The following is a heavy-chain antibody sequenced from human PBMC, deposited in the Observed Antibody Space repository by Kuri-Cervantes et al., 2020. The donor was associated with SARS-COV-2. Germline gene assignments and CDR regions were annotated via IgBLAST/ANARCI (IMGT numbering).Heavy chain of an antibody. CDR3: ARGGYCSGGSCYSVYYYYYYGMDV. V-gene: IGHV3-21*01. CDR1: GFTFSSYS. Sequence: GGSLRLSCAASGFTFSSYSMNWVRQAPGKGLEWVSSISSSSSSYIYYADSVKGRFTISRDNAKNSLYLQMNSLRAVDTAVYYCARGGYCSGGSCYSVYYYYYYGMDVWGQGTTVTVSS. CDR2: ISSSSSSYI. D-gene: IGHD2-15*01. J-gene: IGHJ6*02.